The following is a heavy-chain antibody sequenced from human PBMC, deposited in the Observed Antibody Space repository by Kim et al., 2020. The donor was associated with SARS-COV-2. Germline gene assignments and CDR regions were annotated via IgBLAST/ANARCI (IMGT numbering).Heavy chain of an antibody. CDR2: INHSGST. D-gene: IGHD6-13*01. V-gene: IGHV4-34*01. CDR3: ARGDPAGLNWFDP. J-gene: IGHJ5*02. CDR1: GGSFSGYY. Sequence: SETLSLTCAVYGGSFSGYYWSWIRQPPGKGLEWIGEINHSGSTNYNPSLKSRVTISVDTSKKQFSLKLSSVTAADTAVYYCARGDPAGLNWFDPWSQGTRVTVSS.